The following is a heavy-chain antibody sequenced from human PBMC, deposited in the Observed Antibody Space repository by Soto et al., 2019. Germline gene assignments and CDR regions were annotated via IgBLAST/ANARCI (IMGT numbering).Heavy chain of an antibody. CDR2: MYYSGST. CDR1: NGSISSSY. J-gene: IGHJ5*02. Sequence: SETLSLTCTVSNGSISSSYWAWIRQPPGKGLEWIGYMYYSGSTNYNPSLKGRVNISLGTSKKQFSLKLSSVTTADTAVYYCARGLRTPAAGTGGYRWFDPWGQGTLVTVSS. D-gene: IGHD6-13*01. CDR3: ARGLRTPAAGTGGYRWFDP. V-gene: IGHV4-59*01.